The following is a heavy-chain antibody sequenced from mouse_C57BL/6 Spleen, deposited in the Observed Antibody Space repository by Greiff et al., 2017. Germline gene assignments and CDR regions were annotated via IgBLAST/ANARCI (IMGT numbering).Heavy chain of an antibody. D-gene: IGHD1-1*02. J-gene: IGHJ2*01. CDR2: VYPGSGST. V-gene: IGHV1-55*01. CDR3: ARGTLCVDY. CDR1: GYTFTSYW. Sequence: QVQLQQPGAELVKPGASVKMSCKASGYTFTSYWITWVKQRPGQGLEWIGDVYPGSGSTNYTEKFKSKATLTVDTSSSTAYMQLSSLTSEDSAVYYWARGTLCVDYWGQGTTLTVSS.